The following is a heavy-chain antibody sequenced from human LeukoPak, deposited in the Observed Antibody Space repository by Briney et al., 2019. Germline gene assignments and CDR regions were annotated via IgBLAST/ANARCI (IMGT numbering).Heavy chain of an antibody. V-gene: IGHV3-49*04. J-gene: IGHJ4*02. CDR2: IRSKAYGGTT. CDR1: GCTFSSYS. CDR3: TRADDFWSGYD. D-gene: IGHD3-3*01. Sequence: GGSLRLSCAASGCTFSSYSMNWVRQAPGQGLEWVGFIRSKAYGGTTEYAASVKGRFTISRDDSKSIAYLQMNSLKTEDTAVYYCTRADDFWSGYDWGQGTLVTVSS.